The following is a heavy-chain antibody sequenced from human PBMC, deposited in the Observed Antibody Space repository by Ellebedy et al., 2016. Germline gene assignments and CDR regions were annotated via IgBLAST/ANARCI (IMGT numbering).Heavy chain of an antibody. CDR1: GFTFRSYW. CDR3: AREISNCAGDCLGY. D-gene: IGHD2-21*01. J-gene: IGHJ4*02. CDR2: IKNDGSSI. V-gene: IGHV3-74*01. Sequence: GGSLRLSCAASGFTFRSYWMHWVRQAPGKGLVWVSRIKNDGSSIGYAESVKGRFTISRDNAKNKLYLQMNSLRAEDTAVYYCAREISNCAGDCLGYWGQGTLVTVSS.